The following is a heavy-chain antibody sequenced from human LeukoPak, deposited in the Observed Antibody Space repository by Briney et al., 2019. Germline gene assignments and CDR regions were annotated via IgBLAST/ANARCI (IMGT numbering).Heavy chain of an antibody. CDR2: IGGSGGST. V-gene: IGHV3-23*01. J-gene: IGHJ4*02. D-gene: IGHD3-9*01. CDR3: AKATAYYDILTGYWCYFDY. Sequence: GGSPRLSCAASGFTFSSYAMSWARQAPGKGLEWVSAIGGSGGSTYYADSVKGRFTISRDNSKNTLYLQMNSLRAEDTAVYYCAKATAYYDILTGYWCYFDYWGQGTLVTVSS. CDR1: GFTFSSYA.